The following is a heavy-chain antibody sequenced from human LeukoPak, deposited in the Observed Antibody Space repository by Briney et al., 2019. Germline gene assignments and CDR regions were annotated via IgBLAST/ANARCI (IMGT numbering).Heavy chain of an antibody. Sequence: GASVKVSCKASGYTFTLYYMHWVRQAPGQGLEWMGIITPSGGTTTYAQKFQGRLTMTRDTSTSTVYMEVSSLRSEDTAVYYCATLAGGIDYWGQGTLVTVSS. CDR3: ATLAGGIDY. CDR1: GYTFTLYY. J-gene: IGHJ4*02. V-gene: IGHV1-46*01. D-gene: IGHD6-19*01. CDR2: ITPSGGTT.